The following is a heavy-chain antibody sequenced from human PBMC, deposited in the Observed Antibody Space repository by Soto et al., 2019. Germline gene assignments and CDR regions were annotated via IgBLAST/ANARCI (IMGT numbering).Heavy chain of an antibody. CDR3: ARGGDFWSGIDY. J-gene: IGHJ4*02. V-gene: IGHV3-30-3*01. Sequence: QVQLVESGGGVVQPGRSLRLSCAASGFTFSNYAIHWVRQAPGKGLEWVAVITYDGSNKCYADSVKGRFTISRDNSKNTLYLQMTSLRAEDTAVYHCARGGDFWSGIDYWGQGTLVTVAS. D-gene: IGHD3-3*01. CDR2: ITYDGSNK. CDR1: GFTFSNYA.